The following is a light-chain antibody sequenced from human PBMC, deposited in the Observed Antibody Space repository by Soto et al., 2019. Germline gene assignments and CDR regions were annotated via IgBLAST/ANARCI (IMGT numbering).Light chain of an antibody. V-gene: IGKV3-11*01. CDR1: DSISSY. J-gene: IGKJ1*01. CDR2: DAS. CDR3: QQRDIWPWT. Sequence: PGDRVTITCRASDSISSYLAWYQQKPGQAPRLLIYDASKRATGIPARFSGSGSGTDFTLTISSLEPEDFAVYYCQQRDIWPWTFGQGTKVDNK.